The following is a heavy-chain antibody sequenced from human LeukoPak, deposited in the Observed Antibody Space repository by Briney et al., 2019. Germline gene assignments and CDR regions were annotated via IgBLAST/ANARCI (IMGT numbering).Heavy chain of an antibody. CDR2: ISYDGSNK. J-gene: IGHJ4*02. Sequence: GGSLRLSCAASGFTFSSYGMHWVRQAPGKGLEWVAVISYDGSNKYYADSVKGRFTISRDNSKNTLYLQMNSLRAEDTAVYYCAKNGYDSSGYYYPPDYWGQGTLVTVSS. D-gene: IGHD3-22*01. CDR3: AKNGYDSSGYYYPPDY. CDR1: GFTFSSYG. V-gene: IGHV3-30*18.